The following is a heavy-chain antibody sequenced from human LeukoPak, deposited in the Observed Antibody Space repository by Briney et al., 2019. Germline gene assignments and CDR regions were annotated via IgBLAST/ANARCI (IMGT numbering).Heavy chain of an antibody. Sequence: PGGSLRLSCAASGFTFDDYAMHWVRQAPGKGLEWVSLISGGGGNTYYADSVKGRFTISRDNSKNSLYLQMSSLRTEDTALYFCARDSGPGYSYGFDYWGQGTLVSVSP. CDR2: ISGGGGNT. D-gene: IGHD5-18*01. V-gene: IGHV3-43*02. J-gene: IGHJ4*02. CDR1: GFTFDDYA. CDR3: ARDSGPGYSYGFDY.